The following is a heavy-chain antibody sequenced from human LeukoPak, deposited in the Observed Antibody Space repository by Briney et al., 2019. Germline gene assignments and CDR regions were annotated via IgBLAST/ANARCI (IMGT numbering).Heavy chain of an antibody. J-gene: IGHJ4*02. Sequence: GGSLRLSCAASGFSFSTYGMHWVHQAPGKGLEWVAFIEYAGTNTYYEDSLKGRFTISTDNSKNTLYLQMHSLRTEDTAMYYCAKEGTGYYGTIDYWGQGTLVTVSS. CDR3: AKEGTGYYGTIDY. CDR1: GFSFSTYG. CDR2: IEYAGTNT. D-gene: IGHD3/OR15-3a*01. V-gene: IGHV3-30*02.